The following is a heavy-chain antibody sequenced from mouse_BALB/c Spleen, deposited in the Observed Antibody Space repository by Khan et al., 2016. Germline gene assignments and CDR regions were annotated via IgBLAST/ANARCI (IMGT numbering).Heavy chain of an antibody. D-gene: IGHD2-2*01. CDR1: GYSITSDYA. CDR2: ISYRGST. V-gene: IGHV3-2*02. CDR3: ASDPYGYDVAWFAY. J-gene: IGHJ3*01. Sequence: EVQLQESGPGLVKPSQSLFLTCTVTGYSITSDYAWNWIRQFPGNKLEWMGYISYRGSTNYNPSLNSRISITRDTSKNQFFLQLNSVTTEDTATYFCASDPYGYDVAWFAYWGQGALVSVSA.